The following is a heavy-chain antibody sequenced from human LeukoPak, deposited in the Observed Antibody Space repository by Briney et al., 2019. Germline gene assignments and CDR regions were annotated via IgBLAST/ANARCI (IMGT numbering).Heavy chain of an antibody. V-gene: IGHV4-61*08. J-gene: IGHJ3*02. CDR2: IYYSGST. D-gene: IGHD4-17*01. CDR3: ARRDSYGDSYRDAFDI. Sequence: PSQTLSLTCTVSGGSISSGGYYWSWIRQPPGKGLEWIGYIYYSGSTNYNPSLKSRVTISVDTSKNQFSLKLSSVTAADTAVYYCARRDSYGDSYRDAFDIWGQGTMVTVSS. CDR1: GGSISSGGYY.